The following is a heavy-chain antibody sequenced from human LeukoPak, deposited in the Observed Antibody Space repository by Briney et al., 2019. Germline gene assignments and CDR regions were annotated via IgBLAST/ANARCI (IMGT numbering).Heavy chain of an antibody. V-gene: IGHV4-39*07. Sequence: PSETLSLTCTVSGGSISSSSYYWGWIRQPPGKGLEWIGSIYYSGSTYYKLSLKSRVTISVDTSKNQFSLKLRSVTAADTAVYYCARWGLVVTATTDEAFDIWGQGTMVTVSS. CDR2: IYYSGST. CDR1: GGSISSSSYY. D-gene: IGHD2-21*02. CDR3: ARWGLVVTATTDEAFDI. J-gene: IGHJ3*02.